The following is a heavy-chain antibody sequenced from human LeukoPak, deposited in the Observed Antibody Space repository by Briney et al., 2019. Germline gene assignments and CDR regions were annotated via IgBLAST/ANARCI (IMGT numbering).Heavy chain of an antibody. CDR2: IYYSGST. CDR1: GGSISSYY. Sequence: SETLSLTCTVSGGSISSYYWSWIRQPPGKGLEWIGYIYYSGSTNYNPSLKSRVTISVDTSKNQFSLKLSPVTAADTAVYYCARVIAAAGQYYYYYGMDVWGQGTTVTVSS. J-gene: IGHJ6*02. D-gene: IGHD6-13*01. CDR3: ARVIAAAGQYYYYYGMDV. V-gene: IGHV4-59*01.